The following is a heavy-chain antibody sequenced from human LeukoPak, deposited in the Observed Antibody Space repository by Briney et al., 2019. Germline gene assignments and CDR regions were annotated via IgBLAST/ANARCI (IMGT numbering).Heavy chain of an antibody. V-gene: IGHV1-69*05. CDR2: IIPIFGTA. Sequence: SVKVSCKASGGTFSSYAISWVRQAPGQGLEWMGGIIPIFGTANYAQKFQGRVTITTDESTSTAYMELSSLRSEDTAVYYCARVTGFYYYYYYYMDVWGKGTTVTVSS. J-gene: IGHJ6*03. D-gene: IGHD3-3*01. CDR3: ARVTGFYYYYYYYMDV. CDR1: GGTFSSYA.